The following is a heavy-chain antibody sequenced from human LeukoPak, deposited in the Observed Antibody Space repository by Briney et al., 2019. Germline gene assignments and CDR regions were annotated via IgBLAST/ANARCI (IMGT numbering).Heavy chain of an antibody. V-gene: IGHV4-59*08. Sequence: SETLSLTCSVSGGSISSSYWSWIRQPPGKGLEWIGYIYYSGKTNYNPSLGSRVTISVDQSKTQFSLKLSSVTAADTAVYYCARTSFELGYCSGGSCYFGTFDPWGQGTLVTVSS. CDR3: ARTSFELGYCSGGSCYFGTFDP. J-gene: IGHJ5*02. D-gene: IGHD2-15*01. CDR1: GGSISSSY. CDR2: IYYSGKT.